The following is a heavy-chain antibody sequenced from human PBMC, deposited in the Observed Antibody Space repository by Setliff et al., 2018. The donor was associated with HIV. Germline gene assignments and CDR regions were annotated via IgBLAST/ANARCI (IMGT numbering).Heavy chain of an antibody. CDR1: GVSISSGSYY. Sequence: SETLSLTCTVSGVSISSGSYYWSWIRQSAGKGLEWIGRIYTSGSTNDNPSLKSRITMSVDTSQNQFSLKLRSVNAADTAVYYCARDWVTRSNYYGSGSPWYFDFWGRGILVTVSS. CDR2: IYTSGST. V-gene: IGHV4-61*02. D-gene: IGHD3-10*01. J-gene: IGHJ2*01. CDR3: ARDWVTRSNYYGSGSPWYFDF.